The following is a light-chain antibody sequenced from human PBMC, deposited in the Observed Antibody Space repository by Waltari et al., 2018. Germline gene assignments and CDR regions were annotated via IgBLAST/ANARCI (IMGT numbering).Light chain of an antibody. J-gene: IGLJ2*01. Sequence: QSALTQPRSVSRSPGQSVTISCTGTSSDVGGYNYLSWYQQHPGKAHKLMIYDVSKRPSGVPDRFSGSKSGNTASLTISGLQAEDETDYYCCSYAGSYPVVFGGGTKLTVL. CDR3: CSYAGSYPVV. CDR1: SSDVGGYNY. V-gene: IGLV2-11*01. CDR2: DVS.